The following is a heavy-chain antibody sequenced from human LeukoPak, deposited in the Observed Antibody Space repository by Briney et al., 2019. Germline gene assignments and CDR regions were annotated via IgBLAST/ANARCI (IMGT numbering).Heavy chain of an antibody. CDR3: ARDGVNNVGYFDY. J-gene: IGHJ4*02. D-gene: IGHD4-23*01. CDR2: ISISGSTT. CDR1: GFTFSSYE. V-gene: IGHV3-48*03. Sequence: GGSLRLSCAAPGFTFSSYEMNWVRQAPGKGLEWISCISISGSTTYYAHSVKGRFTISRDNAKNSLYVQMSSLRAEDTAVYYCARDGVNNVGYFDYWGQGTLVTVSS.